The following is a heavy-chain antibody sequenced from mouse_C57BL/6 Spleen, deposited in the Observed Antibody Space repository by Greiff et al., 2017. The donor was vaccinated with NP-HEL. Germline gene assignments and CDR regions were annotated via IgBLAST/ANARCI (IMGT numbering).Heavy chain of an antibody. J-gene: IGHJ4*01. V-gene: IGHV1-18*01. CDR3: ARSGGLLYYAMDY. CDR1: GYAFSSSW. D-gene: IGHD3-1*01. Sequence: VQLKESGPELVKPGASVKISCKASGYAFSSSWMNWVKQRPGKSLEWIGDINPNNGGTIYNQKFKGKATLTVDKSSSTAYMELRSLTSEDTAVYYCARSGGLLYYAMDYWGQGTSVTVSS. CDR2: INPNNGGT.